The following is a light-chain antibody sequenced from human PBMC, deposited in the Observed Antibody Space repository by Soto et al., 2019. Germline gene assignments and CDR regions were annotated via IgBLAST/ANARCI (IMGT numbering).Light chain of an antibody. CDR3: QQYDSSPYT. CDR2: GAS. CDR1: QSVSSTY. Sequence: EIVLTQSPGTLSLSPGERATLSCRASQSVSSTYLAWYQQKPGQAPRLLIYGASSRETGIPDTFSGSGSGTDFTITISRLEPEDFAVYYCQQYDSSPYTFGQGTKLEIK. J-gene: IGKJ2*01. V-gene: IGKV3-20*01.